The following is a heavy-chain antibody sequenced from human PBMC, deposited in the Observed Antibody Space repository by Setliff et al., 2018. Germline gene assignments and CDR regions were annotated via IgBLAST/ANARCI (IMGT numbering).Heavy chain of an antibody. Sequence: ETLSLTCAVYGDSFSDYYWSWVRQAPGKGLEWVASISGSSSDIYYADSVKGRFSISRDNAKNSLYLQMNNLRTEDTAVYYCFGAGTCSYWGQGTLVTVSS. V-gene: IGHV3-21*01. CDR3: FGAGTCSY. D-gene: IGHD3-10*01. CDR1: GDSFSDYY. CDR2: ISGSSSDI. J-gene: IGHJ4*02.